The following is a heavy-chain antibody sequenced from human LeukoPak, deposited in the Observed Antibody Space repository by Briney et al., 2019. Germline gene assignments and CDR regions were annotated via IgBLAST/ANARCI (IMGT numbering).Heavy chain of an antibody. CDR3: ARDGGGLNDIHADY. CDR2: ISDIGSI. Sequence: SETLSLTCTVSGGSISSYYWSWIRQPPGKGLEWIAYISDIGSINYNPSLKSRVTISLETSKNQFSLKLSSVTAADTAVYYCARDGGGLNDIHADYWGQGTLVTVSS. V-gene: IGHV4-59*12. CDR1: GGSISSYY. J-gene: IGHJ4*02. D-gene: IGHD3-9*01.